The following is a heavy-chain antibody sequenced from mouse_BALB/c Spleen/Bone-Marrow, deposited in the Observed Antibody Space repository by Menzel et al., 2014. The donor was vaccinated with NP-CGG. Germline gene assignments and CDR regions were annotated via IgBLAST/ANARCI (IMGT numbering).Heavy chain of an antibody. CDR3: ARGGYGYDGTFAY. CDR2: IWAGGSA. D-gene: IGHD2-2*01. V-gene: IGHV2-9*02. CDR1: GFSLISYG. Sequence: VMLVESGPGLVAPSQSLSITCTVSGFSLISYGVHWIRQPPGKGLEWLGVIWAGGSANYKSALMSRLSISKDNSKSQVFLKMNSLQTDDTAMYYCARGGYGYDGTFAYWGQGTLVTVSA. J-gene: IGHJ3*01.